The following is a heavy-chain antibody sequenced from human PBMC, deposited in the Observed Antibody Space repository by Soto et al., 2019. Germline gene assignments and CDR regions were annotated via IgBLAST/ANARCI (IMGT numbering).Heavy chain of an antibody. D-gene: IGHD3-9*01. Sequence: SVKVSCKASGGTFSSYTISWVRQAPGQGLEWMGRIIPILGIANYAQKFQGRVTITADKSTSTAYMELSSLRSEDTAVYYCARVRHAQYYDILTPLGPSAYNWFDPWGQ. J-gene: IGHJ5*02. V-gene: IGHV1-69*02. CDR1: GGTFSSYT. CDR3: ARVRHAQYYDILTPLGPSAYNWFDP. CDR2: IIPILGIA.